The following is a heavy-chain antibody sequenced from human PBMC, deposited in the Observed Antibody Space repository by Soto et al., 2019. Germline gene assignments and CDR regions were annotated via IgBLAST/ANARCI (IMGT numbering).Heavy chain of an antibody. CDR1: GYTFTSDV. CDR2: IFPDSGNT. CDR3: ARDGGRDGYKYALDY. J-gene: IGHJ4*02. Sequence: QVQLVQSGAEEKNPGASMKISCKASGYTFTSDVIHWVRQAPGQRLEWMGWIFPDSGNTRSSPKFQGRLTITRDISATTSYMELSSLRSEDTAVYFCARDGGRDGYKYALDYWGQGTLVSVSS. D-gene: IGHD3-16*01. V-gene: IGHV1-3*05.